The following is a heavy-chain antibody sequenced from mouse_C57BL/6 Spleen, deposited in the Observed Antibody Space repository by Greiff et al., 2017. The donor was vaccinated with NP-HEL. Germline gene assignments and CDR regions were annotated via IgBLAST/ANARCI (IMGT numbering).Heavy chain of an antibody. D-gene: IGHD2-4*01. Sequence: VQLQQSGAELVRPGTSVKVSCKASGYAFTNYLIEWVKQRPGQGLEWIGVINPGSGGTNYNEKFKGKATLTADKSSSTAYMQLSSLTSEDSAVYFCARSYDYDLYYFDYWGQGTTLTVSS. V-gene: IGHV1-54*01. J-gene: IGHJ2*01. CDR2: INPGSGGT. CDR1: GYAFTNYL. CDR3: ARSYDYDLYYFDY.